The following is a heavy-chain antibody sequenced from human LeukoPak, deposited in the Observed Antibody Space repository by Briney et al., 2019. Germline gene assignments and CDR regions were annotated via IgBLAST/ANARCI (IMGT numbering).Heavy chain of an antibody. V-gene: IGHV3-33*08. CDR1: GLSFINYA. J-gene: IGHJ4*02. CDR3: AREAAALFDY. Sequence: GGSLRLSCVASGLSFINYAMTWVRQAPGKGLEWVAVIWYDGSNKYYADSVKGRFTISRDNSKNTLYLQMNSLRAEDTAVYYCAREAAALFDYWGQGTLVTVSS. D-gene: IGHD2-2*01. CDR2: IWYDGSNK.